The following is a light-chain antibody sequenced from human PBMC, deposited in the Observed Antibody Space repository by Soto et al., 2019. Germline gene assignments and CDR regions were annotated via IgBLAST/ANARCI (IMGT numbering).Light chain of an antibody. CDR3: QSYDSSLSAPV. V-gene: IGLV1-40*01. Sequence: QSVLTQPPSVSGAPRQRVTISCTGSSSKIGAGYDVHWYQQLPGTAPKLLIYGNSNRPSGVPDRFSGSKSGTSASLAITGLQAEDEADYYCQSYDSSLSAPVFGTGTKVTVL. J-gene: IGLJ1*01. CDR1: SSKIGAGYD. CDR2: GNS.